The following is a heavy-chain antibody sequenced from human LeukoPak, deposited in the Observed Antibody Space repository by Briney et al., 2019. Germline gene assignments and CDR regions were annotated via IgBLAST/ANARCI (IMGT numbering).Heavy chain of an antibody. D-gene: IGHD3-3*01. J-gene: IGHJ4*02. CDR2: INPNSGGT. CDR1: GYTFTGYF. CDR3: ARDAQFLEWLLTSISYYFDY. Sequence: GASVKVSCKASGYTFTGYFMHWVRQAPGQGLEWMGWINPNSGGTNFAQKFQGRVTMTRDTSSSTAYMELSRLRSDDTAVYYCARDAQFLEWLLTSISYYFDYWGQGTLVTVSS. V-gene: IGHV1-2*02.